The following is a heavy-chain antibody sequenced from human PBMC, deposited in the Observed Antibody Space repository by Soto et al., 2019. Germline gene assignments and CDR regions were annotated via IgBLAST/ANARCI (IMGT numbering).Heavy chain of an antibody. Sequence: SETLSLTCTVSGGSISSYYWSWIRQPPGKGLKWIGYIYYSGSTNYNPSLKSRVTISVDTSKNQFSLKLSSVTAADTAVYYCARHVLLWFGDYYYMDVWGKGTTVTVSS. CDR1: GGSISSYY. CDR3: ARHVLLWFGDYYYMDV. D-gene: IGHD3-10*01. J-gene: IGHJ6*03. CDR2: IYYSGST. V-gene: IGHV4-59*08.